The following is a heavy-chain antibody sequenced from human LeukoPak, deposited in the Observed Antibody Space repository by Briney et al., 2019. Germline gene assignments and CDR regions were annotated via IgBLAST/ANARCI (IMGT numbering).Heavy chain of an antibody. CDR1: GFTFSTYG. D-gene: IGHD4/OR15-4a*01. Sequence: GGSLRLSCAASGFTFSTYGMHWVRQAPGKGLEWVAIISYDGSDEYYADSVKGRFTTSRDNSKDTLYLQMNSLSPEDTAMYYCAREGFTNYERELDYWGRGTQVTVST. V-gene: IGHV3-30*03. CDR2: ISYDGSDE. CDR3: AREGFTNYERELDY. J-gene: IGHJ4*02.